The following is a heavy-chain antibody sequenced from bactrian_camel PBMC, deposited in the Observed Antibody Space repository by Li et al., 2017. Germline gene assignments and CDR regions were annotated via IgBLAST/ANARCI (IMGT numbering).Heavy chain of an antibody. D-gene: IGHD1*01. V-gene: IGHV3S53*01. Sequence: HVQLVESGAGSVEAGGSVRLSCTASGYTDSVNVMGWWRQAPGKEREGVASVCRYVGQSIADSVKGRFSISKDDPSSKLYLRMNALKPEDSAMYYCAADPGQTGQYGLDPSYKYWGQGTQVTVS. J-gene: IGHJ4*01. CDR3: AADPGQTGQYGLDPSYKY. CDR1: GYTDSVNV. CDR2: VCRYVGQ.